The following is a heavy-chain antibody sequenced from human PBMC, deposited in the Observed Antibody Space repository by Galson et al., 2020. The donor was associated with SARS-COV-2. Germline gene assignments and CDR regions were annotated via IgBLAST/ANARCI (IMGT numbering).Heavy chain of an antibody. CDR3: ARARAIVVVVPAVRSRFEYFGWDV. V-gene: IGHV4-59*11. Sequence: SETLSLTCTVSGGSIIPHYWSWIRQPPGKGLEWIGYIYYTGRTYYNPSLKSRVTISLDTSKNQFSLTLTSVTAADTAVYFCARARAIVVVVPAVRSRFEYFGWDVWGRGTAVTVSS. CDR2: IYYTGRT. J-gene: IGHJ6*02. CDR1: GGSIIPHY. D-gene: IGHD2-15*01.